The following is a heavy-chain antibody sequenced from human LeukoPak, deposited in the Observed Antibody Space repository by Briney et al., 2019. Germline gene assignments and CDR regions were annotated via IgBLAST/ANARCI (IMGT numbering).Heavy chain of an antibody. Sequence: GGSLRLSCAASGFTFDDYAMHWVRQAPGKGLEWVSGISWNSGSVGYADSVKGRFTISRDNAKNSLYLQMNSLRAEDTALYYCAKNRVGFGELLMDAFDIWGQGTMVTVSS. CDR1: GFTFDDYA. V-gene: IGHV3-9*01. J-gene: IGHJ3*02. CDR3: AKNRVGFGELLMDAFDI. D-gene: IGHD3-10*01. CDR2: ISWNSGSV.